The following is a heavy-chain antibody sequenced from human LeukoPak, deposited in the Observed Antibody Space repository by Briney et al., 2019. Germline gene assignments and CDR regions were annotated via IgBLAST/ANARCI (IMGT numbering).Heavy chain of an antibody. CDR1: GFTFSSYA. CDR2: ISGSGGCI. J-gene: IGHJ4*02. V-gene: IGHV3-23*01. Sequence: GGSLRLSCAASGFTFSSYAMSWVRQAPGKGLEWVSAISGSGGCIYYADSVKGRFTISRDNAKNTLYLQMNSLRAEDTAVYYCAKGTNYGGNLPWGQGTLVTVSS. CDR3: AKGTNYGGNLP. D-gene: IGHD4-23*01.